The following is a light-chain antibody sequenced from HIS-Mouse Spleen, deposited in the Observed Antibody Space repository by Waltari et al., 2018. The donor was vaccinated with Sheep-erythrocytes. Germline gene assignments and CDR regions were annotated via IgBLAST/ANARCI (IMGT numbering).Light chain of an antibody. V-gene: IGLV2-23*03. CDR2: EGS. CDR3: CSYAGSSTFHVV. CDR1: SSDVGRYNL. Sequence: QSALTQPASVSGSPGQSITIPCTGPSSDVGRYNLVSWYQQHPGKAPKLMIYEGSKRPSGVSNRFSGSKSGNTASLTISGLQAEDEADYYCCSYAGSSTFHVVFGGGTKLTVL. J-gene: IGLJ2*01.